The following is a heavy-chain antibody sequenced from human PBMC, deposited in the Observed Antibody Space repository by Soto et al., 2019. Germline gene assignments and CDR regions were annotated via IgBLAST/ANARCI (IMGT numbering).Heavy chain of an antibody. J-gene: IGHJ6*02. D-gene: IGHD6-6*01. Sequence: EVQLEESGGGLVKPGGSLRLSCAASVITISSYSMNWVRQAPGKGLEWVSSISSSSSYIYYSDSVKGRFTISRDNAKNSLYLQMNSLRAEDTAVYYCARGKQLVRSERAYYYYGMDVWGQGTTVTVSS. CDR1: VITISSYS. CDR2: ISSSSSYI. CDR3: ARGKQLVRSERAYYYYGMDV. V-gene: IGHV3-21*01.